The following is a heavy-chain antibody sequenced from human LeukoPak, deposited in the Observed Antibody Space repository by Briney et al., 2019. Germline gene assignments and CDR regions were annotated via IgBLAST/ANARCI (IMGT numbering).Heavy chain of an antibody. V-gene: IGHV3-23*01. Sequence: GGSLILSCAASGFTFGSYAMSWVSQAPGKGLEWVSAISGSGGSTYYADSVKGRFTISRDNSKNTLYLQMNSLRAEDTAVYYCARDRGYYYDSSHPFDIWGQGTMVTVSS. D-gene: IGHD3-22*01. CDR2: ISGSGGST. CDR3: ARDRGYYYDSSHPFDI. J-gene: IGHJ3*02. CDR1: GFTFGSYA.